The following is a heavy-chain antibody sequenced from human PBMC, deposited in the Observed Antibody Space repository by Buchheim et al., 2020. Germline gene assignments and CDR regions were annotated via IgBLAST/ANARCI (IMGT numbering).Heavy chain of an antibody. Sequence: QVQLQQWGAGLLKPSETLSLTCAVYGGSFSGYYWSWIRQPPGKGLEWIGEINHSGSTNYNPSLKSRVTISVDTSKNQFSLKLSSVTAADTAVYYCARDRIVLMVYDYYYYGMDVWSQGTT. CDR2: INHSGST. CDR3: ARDRIVLMVYDYYYYGMDV. CDR1: GGSFSGYY. D-gene: IGHD2-8*01. V-gene: IGHV4-34*01. J-gene: IGHJ6*02.